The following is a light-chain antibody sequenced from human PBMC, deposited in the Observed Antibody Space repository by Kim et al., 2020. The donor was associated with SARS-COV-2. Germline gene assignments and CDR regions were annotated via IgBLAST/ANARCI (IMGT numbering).Light chain of an antibody. Sequence: EIVLTQTPLSSPVTLGQPASISCRSSQSLLHSDGNTYLSWLHQRPGQPPRLLIYKLSNLFSGVPDRFSGSAAGTDFTLKINRVEAEDVGIYYCMQASQFPHTFGQGTKLEI. V-gene: IGKV2-24*01. CDR1: QSLLHSDGNTY. CDR2: KLS. J-gene: IGKJ2*01. CDR3: MQASQFPHT.